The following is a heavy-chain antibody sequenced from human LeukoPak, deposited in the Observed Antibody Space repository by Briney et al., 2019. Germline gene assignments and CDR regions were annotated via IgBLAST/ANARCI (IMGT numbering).Heavy chain of an antibody. CDR2: IYYSGST. Sequence: PSETLSLTCTVSGGSISSYCWSWVRQPPGKGLEWIGCIYYSGSTNYNPSLKSRVTISVDTSKNQFSLKMSSVTAADTAVYYCARGSGWFEYWGQGTLVTVSS. J-gene: IGHJ5*01. CDR3: ARGSGWFEY. V-gene: IGHV4-59*01. CDR1: GGSISSYC.